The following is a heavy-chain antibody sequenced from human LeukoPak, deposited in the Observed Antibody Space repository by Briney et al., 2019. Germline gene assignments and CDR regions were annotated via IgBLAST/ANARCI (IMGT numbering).Heavy chain of an antibody. J-gene: IGHJ5*01. D-gene: IGHD3-16*01. Sequence: GGSLRLSCAASGFTFSSYGMHWVRRAPGKGLEWVAVIWYDGSNKYYADSVKGRFTVSRDNSKNTLFLQMNSLRAEDTAVYYCAKDGGLWVSAHWGDSWGRGTLVTVSP. V-gene: IGHV3-33*06. CDR2: IWYDGSNK. CDR3: AKDGGLWVSAHWGDS. CDR1: GFTFSSYG.